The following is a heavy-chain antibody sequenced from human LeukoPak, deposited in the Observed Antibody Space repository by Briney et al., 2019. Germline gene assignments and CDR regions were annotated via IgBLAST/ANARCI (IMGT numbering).Heavy chain of an antibody. D-gene: IGHD3-10*01. CDR3: ARPMNYYGSGNYYFDH. CDR1: GDSVSGYY. Sequence: SETLSLTCIVSGDSVSGYYWNWIRQPPGKGLEWIGYIYYSGSTNYNPSLKSRVTISVDTSKNQFSLKLSSVTAADTAVYYCARPMNYYGSGNYYFDHWGQGTLVTVSS. V-gene: IGHV4-59*02. J-gene: IGHJ4*02. CDR2: IYYSGST.